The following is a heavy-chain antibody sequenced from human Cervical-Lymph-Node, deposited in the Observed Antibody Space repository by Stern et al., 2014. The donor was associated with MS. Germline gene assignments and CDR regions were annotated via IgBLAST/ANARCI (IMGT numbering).Heavy chain of an antibody. D-gene: IGHD3-9*01. V-gene: IGHV4-31*03. CDR3: SRHLDWSLDT. Sequence: MQLVESGPGLVKTSQTLSLTCTVSGDSISTPGYYWSWIRQLPGKGLEWIGYIYYSGSSYNNPSLSSRVTMSVDTSKKHFSLTLTSVTAADTAVYYCSRHLDWSLDTWGQGTLVTVAS. CDR2: IYYSGSS. J-gene: IGHJ5*02. CDR1: GDSISTPGYY.